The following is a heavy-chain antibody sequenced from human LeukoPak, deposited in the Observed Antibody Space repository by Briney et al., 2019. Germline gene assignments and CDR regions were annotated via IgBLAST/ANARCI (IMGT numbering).Heavy chain of an antibody. CDR3: ARGRDYGDYFDY. CDR1: GGSISGYY. Sequence: PSETLSLTCIVSGGSISGYYWSWIRQPAGKGLEWIGRIYADRNNNHNPALRSRVTMSVDTSKNQFSLKLYSVTAADTAVYYCARGRDYGDYFDYWGQGTLVTVSS. CDR2: IYADRNN. J-gene: IGHJ4*02. D-gene: IGHD4-17*01. V-gene: IGHV4-4*07.